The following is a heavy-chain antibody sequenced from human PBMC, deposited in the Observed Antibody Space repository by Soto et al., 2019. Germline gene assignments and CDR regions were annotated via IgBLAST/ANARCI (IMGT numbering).Heavy chain of an antibody. CDR2: INPSGGST. D-gene: IGHD6-19*01. CDR3: AIDGIGSIAVAGVFDY. J-gene: IGHJ4*02. Sequence: ASVKVSCKASGYTFTSYYMHWVRQAPGQGLEWMGIINPSGGSTSYAQKFQGRVTMTRDTSTSTVYMELSSLRSEDTAVYYCAIDGIGSIAVAGVFDYWGQGTLVTVSS. CDR1: GYTFTSYY. V-gene: IGHV1-46*03.